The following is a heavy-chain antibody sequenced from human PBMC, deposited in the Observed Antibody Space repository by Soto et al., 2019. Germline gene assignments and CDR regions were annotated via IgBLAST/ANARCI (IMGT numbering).Heavy chain of an antibody. D-gene: IGHD1-26*01. CDR1: GFTFSSYS. V-gene: IGHV3-21*01. Sequence: GGSLRLSCAASGFTFSSYSMNWVRQAPGKGLEWVSSISSSSSYIYYADSVKGRFTISRDNAKNSLYLQMNSLRAEDTAVYYCARASAGIIVGAPTYIDYWGQGTLVTVSS. CDR3: ARASAGIIVGAPTYIDY. J-gene: IGHJ4*02. CDR2: ISSSSSYI.